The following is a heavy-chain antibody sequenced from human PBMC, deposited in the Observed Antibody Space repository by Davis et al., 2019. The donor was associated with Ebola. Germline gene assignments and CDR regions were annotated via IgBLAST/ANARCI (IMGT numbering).Heavy chain of an antibody. CDR2: INPSGGST. CDR3: ARDRPYSGYDYYYYYGMDV. D-gene: IGHD5-12*01. V-gene: IGHV1-46*01. Sequence: SVTVSCMASGYTFTSYYMHWVRQAPGQGLEWMGIINPSGGSTSYAQKFQGWVTMTRDTSISTAYMELSRLRSDDTAVYYCARDRPYSGYDYYYYYGMDVWGQGTTVTVSS. J-gene: IGHJ6*02. CDR1: GYTFTSYY.